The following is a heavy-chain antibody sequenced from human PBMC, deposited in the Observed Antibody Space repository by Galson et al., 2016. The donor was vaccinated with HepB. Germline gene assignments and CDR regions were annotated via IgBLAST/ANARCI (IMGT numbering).Heavy chain of an antibody. J-gene: IGHJ6*02. V-gene: IGHV3-74*01. CDR3: ARGPGSPVGGDFSHGLDV. Sequence: SLRLSCAASGFTFSSHGMNWIRQAPGKGLVWVSGINSDGTNTTYADSVKGRFTISRDNAKNTLYLQMNSLRAEDTAVYYCARGPGSPVGGDFSHGLDVWGQGATVTVSS. CDR1: GFTFSSHG. D-gene: IGHD2-21*02. CDR2: INSDGTNT.